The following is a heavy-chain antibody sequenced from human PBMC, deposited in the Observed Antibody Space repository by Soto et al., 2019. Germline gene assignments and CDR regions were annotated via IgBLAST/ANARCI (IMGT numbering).Heavy chain of an antibody. CDR3: ARHKDTSSRYLLPDF. CDR1: GGSISSRSYY. CDR2: IYYSGNA. Sequence: SETLSLTCTVSGGSISSRSYYWGWIRQPPGKGLEWIGSIYYSGNAYYNPSLKSRVAVSVDTSKNQFSLKVTSVTATDTAVYYCARHKDTSSRYLLPDFWGQGTLVTVSS. D-gene: IGHD6-13*01. V-gene: IGHV4-39*01. J-gene: IGHJ4*02.